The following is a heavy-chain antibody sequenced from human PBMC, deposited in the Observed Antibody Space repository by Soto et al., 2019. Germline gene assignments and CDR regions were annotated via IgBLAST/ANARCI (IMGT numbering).Heavy chain of an antibody. Sequence: QVTLKESGPVLVKPTETLTLTCTVSGFSLSNARMSVSWIRQPPRKALEWLAHIFSNDAKSYSASLKNSLTISKDTSNSQVVLTMTKMDPVDTAAYYCARIRGWGWLGPNDYWGQGTLVTVSS. D-gene: IGHD3-10*01. V-gene: IGHV2-26*01. J-gene: IGHJ4*02. CDR2: IFSNDAK. CDR3: ARIRGWGWLGPNDY. CDR1: GFSLSNARMS.